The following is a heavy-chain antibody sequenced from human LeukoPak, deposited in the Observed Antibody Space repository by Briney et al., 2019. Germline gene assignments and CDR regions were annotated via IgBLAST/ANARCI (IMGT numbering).Heavy chain of an antibody. V-gene: IGHV4-30-2*01. CDR2: IYHSGST. CDR1: GGSISSGGYS. Sequence: SQTLSLTCAVSGGSISSGGYSWSWIRQPPGKGLEWIGYIYHSGSTYYNPSLKSRVTISVDRSKNQFSLKLSSVTAADTAVYYCARDCGGDCYSDYFDYWGQGTLVTISS. J-gene: IGHJ4*02. D-gene: IGHD2-21*02. CDR3: ARDCGGDCYSDYFDY.